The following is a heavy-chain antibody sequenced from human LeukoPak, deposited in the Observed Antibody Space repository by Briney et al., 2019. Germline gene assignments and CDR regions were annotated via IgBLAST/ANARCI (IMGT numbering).Heavy chain of an antibody. V-gene: IGHV1-2*02. D-gene: IGHD3-16*02. CDR2: INPNSGGT. Sequence: ASVKVSCKASGYTFTGYYMHWVRQAPGQGLEWMGWINPNSGGTNYAQKFQGRVTMTRDTSISTAYMELSRLRSDDTAVYCCASAYYDYVWGSYRHGAFDIWGQGTMVTVSS. CDR1: GYTFTGYY. CDR3: ASAYYDYVWGSYRHGAFDI. J-gene: IGHJ3*02.